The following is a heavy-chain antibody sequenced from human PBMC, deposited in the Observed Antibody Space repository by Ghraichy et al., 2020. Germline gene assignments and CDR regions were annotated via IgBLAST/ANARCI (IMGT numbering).Heavy chain of an antibody. CDR3: ARGETTYSSGWGWYFDL. J-gene: IGHJ2*01. V-gene: IGHV1-2*04. CDR1: GYTFTGYY. CDR2: INPNSGGT. D-gene: IGHD6-19*01. Sequence: ASVKVSCKASGYTFTGYYMHWVRQAPGQGLEWMGWINPNSGGTNYAQKFQGWVTMTRDTSISTAYMELSRLRSDDTAVYYCARGETTYSSGWGWYFDLWGRGTLVTVSS.